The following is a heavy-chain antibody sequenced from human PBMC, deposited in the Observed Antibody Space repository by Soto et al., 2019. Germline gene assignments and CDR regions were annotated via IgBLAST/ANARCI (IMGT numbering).Heavy chain of an antibody. CDR1: GGTFSSYT. V-gene: IGHV1-69*02. Sequence: QVQLVQSGAEYKKPGSSVKLSCRASGGTFSSYTLNWVRQAPGQGLQWMGKIVPLVDIANYEQKLPGRATITAEKPKNTVSTEMNSLMSEDKAVYYCARSRGFATRFASFDFWGPGTRVTVSS. J-gene: IGHJ4*02. CDR2: IVPLVDIA. D-gene: IGHD3-16*01. CDR3: ARSRGFATRFASFDF.